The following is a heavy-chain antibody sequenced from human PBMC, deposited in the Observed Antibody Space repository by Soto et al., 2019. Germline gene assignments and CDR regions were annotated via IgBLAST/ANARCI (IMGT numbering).Heavy chain of an antibody. V-gene: IGHV4-31*03. CDR3: ARVGYYGSGSYYSFWFDP. CDR1: GGSISSGGYY. D-gene: IGHD3-10*01. Sequence: SETLSLTCTVSGGSISSGGYYWSWIRQHPGKGLEWIGHIYYSGSTYYNPSLKSRVTISVDTSKNQFSLKLSSVTAADTAVYYCARVGYYGSGSYYSFWFDPWGQGTLVTVSS. J-gene: IGHJ5*02. CDR2: IYYSGST.